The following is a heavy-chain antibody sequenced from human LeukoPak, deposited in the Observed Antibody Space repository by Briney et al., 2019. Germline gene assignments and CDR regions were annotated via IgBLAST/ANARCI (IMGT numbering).Heavy chain of an antibody. Sequence: GWMVAFDPEDGETIYAQKFQGRVTMTEDTSTDTAYMELSSLRSEDTAVYYCASEVRGYYSYWGQGTLVTVSS. CDR2: FDPEDGET. V-gene: IGHV1-24*01. J-gene: IGHJ4*02. D-gene: IGHD3-3*01. CDR3: ASEVRGYYSY.